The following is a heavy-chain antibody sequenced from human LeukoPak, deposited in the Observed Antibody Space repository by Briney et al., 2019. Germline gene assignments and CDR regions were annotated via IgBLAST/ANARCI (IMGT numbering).Heavy chain of an antibody. CDR3: ATCSGGSCY. V-gene: IGHV4-31*03. D-gene: IGHD2-15*01. J-gene: IGHJ4*02. CDR2: IYYSGST. CDR1: GGSISSGGYY. Sequence: SETLSLTCTVSGGSISSGGYYWSWIRQHPGKGLEWIGYIYYSGSTYYNPSLKSRVTISVDTSKDQFSPKLSSVTAADTAVYYCATCSGGSCYWGQGTLVTVSS.